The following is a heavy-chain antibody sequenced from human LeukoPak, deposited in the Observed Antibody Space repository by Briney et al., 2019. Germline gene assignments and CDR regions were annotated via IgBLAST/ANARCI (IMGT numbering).Heavy chain of an antibody. V-gene: IGHV1-69*01. CDR2: IIPIFGTA. J-gene: IGHJ6*02. CDR3: ASASHLTSYGMDV. D-gene: IGHD3-10*01. CDR1: GGTFISYA. Sequence: SVKVSCKASGGTFISYAISWVRQAPGQGLEWMGGIIPIFGTANYAQKFQGRVTITADESTSTAYMELSSLRSEDTAVYYCASASHLTSYGMDVWGQGTTVTVSS.